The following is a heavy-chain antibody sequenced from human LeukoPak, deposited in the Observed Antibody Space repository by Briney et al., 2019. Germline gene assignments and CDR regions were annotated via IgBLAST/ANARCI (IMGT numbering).Heavy chain of an antibody. CDR1: GFTFDDYA. V-gene: IGHV3-9*01. Sequence: GGSLRLSCAASGFTFDDYAMHWVRQAPGKGLEWVSGISWNSGSIGYADSVKGRFTISRGNAKNSLYLQMNSLRAEDTALYYCAKGDFDLWGRGTLVTVSS. J-gene: IGHJ2*01. CDR2: ISWNSGSI. CDR3: AKGDFDL.